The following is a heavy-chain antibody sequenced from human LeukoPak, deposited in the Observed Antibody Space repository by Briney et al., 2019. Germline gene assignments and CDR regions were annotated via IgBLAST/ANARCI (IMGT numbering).Heavy chain of an antibody. V-gene: IGHV4-34*01. CDR3: ARPQRKGGRDNFDY. J-gene: IGHJ4*02. Sequence: SETLSLTCAVYGGSFSGYYWSWIRQPPGKGLEWIGEIYHSGDTNYNPSLKSRVAISVDTSKTQFSLKLSSVTAADTAVYYCARPQRKGGRDNFDYWGQGTLVTVSS. CDR1: GGSFSGYY. D-gene: IGHD1-1*01. CDR2: IYHSGDT.